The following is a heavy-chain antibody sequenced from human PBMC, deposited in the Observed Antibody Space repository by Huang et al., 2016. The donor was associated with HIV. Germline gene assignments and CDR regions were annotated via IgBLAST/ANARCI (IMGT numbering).Heavy chain of an antibody. D-gene: IGHD6-6*01. CDR3: ARDWSFGSSTSPAD. J-gene: IGHJ4*02. Sequence: QVQLVQSGAEVKNPGASVRVSCKASGYTFTDSNIHWVRQAPGQGLGWMGGINPQMGGTSYAQRFQGRVTMTRDTTISTVHMDLRRIQSDDTAVYFCARDWSFGSSTSPADWGQGTLVTVSS. CDR1: GYTFTDSN. V-gene: IGHV1-2*02. CDR2: INPQMGGT.